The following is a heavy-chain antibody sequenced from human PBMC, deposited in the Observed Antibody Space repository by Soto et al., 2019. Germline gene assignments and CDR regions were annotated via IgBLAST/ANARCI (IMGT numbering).Heavy chain of an antibody. J-gene: IGHJ6*02. CDR1: GFTFSTYW. D-gene: IGHD3-10*01. CDR2: IKQDGSGK. V-gene: IGHV3-7*04. CDR3: WGEYYYGSGSYETPDAWVYYYGMDV. Sequence: PGGSLRLSCAASGFTFSTYWMNWVRQAPGKGLEWVANIKQDGSGKYYVDSVKGRFTISRDNAKNSLYLQMNSLRAEDTAVYYCWGEYYYGSGSYETPDAWVYYYGMDVWGQGTTVTVSS.